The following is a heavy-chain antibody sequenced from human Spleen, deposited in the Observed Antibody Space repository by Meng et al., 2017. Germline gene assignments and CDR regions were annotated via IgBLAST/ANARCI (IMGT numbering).Heavy chain of an antibody. V-gene: IGHV1-2*06. CDR2: IDPKNGDT. J-gene: IGHJ4*02. Sequence: VQLGAAVRTLGSSVKVPCRASGGICSNYSLNWVRQAPGQGLEWMGRIDPKNGDTHYAQKFQGRVTMTGDTSISTAYMDLSGLRSDDTAVYYCARDEDISAAGKLFGDYWGQGTLVTVSS. CDR1: GGICSNYS. CDR3: ARDEDISAAGKLFGDY. D-gene: IGHD6-13*01.